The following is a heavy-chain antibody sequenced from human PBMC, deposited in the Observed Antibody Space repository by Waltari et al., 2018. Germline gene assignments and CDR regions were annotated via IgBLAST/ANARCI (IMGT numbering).Heavy chain of an antibody. Sequence: QLQLQESGPGLVKPSETLSLTCTVSAGSISSSSYYWCWVRQPPGKGLEWIGSIYYSGSTYYNPSLKSRVTISVDTSKNQFSLRVSSVTAADTAVFYCARMVRGYCSSTSCHTDHWGQGTLVTVSS. CDR2: IYYSGST. V-gene: IGHV4-39*07. CDR3: ARMVRGYCSSTSCHTDH. J-gene: IGHJ4*02. CDR1: AGSISSSSYY. D-gene: IGHD2-2*01.